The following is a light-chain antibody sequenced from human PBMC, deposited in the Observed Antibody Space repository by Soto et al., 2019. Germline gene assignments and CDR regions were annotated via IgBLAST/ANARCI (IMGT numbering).Light chain of an antibody. CDR2: GAS. J-gene: IGKJ4*01. CDR1: QSVSSN. CDR3: QQYNNWSPLT. V-gene: IGKV3-15*01. Sequence: EIVMTQSPATLSVSPGERATLSCRASQSVSSNLAWYQQKPGQAPRLLIYGASTRATAIPARFSGSGSGTEFTLTISSLQSEDFAVDYCQQYNNWSPLTFGGGTKVEIK.